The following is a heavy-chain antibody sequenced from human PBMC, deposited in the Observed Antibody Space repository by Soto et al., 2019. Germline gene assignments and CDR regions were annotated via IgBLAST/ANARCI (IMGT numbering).Heavy chain of an antibody. CDR1: GFTFSDYY. CDR3: GRQYSSSSVEF. V-gene: IGHV3-11*01. J-gene: IGHJ4*02. CDR2: ISSGAITI. D-gene: IGHD6-6*01. Sequence: VGALRLSCAASGFTFSDYYMNWIRQAPGKGLEWVSYISSGAITIYYADSVKGRFTISRDNAKNSLYLQINNLRAEDTAVYYCGRQYSSSSVEFWGQGTLLAVYS.